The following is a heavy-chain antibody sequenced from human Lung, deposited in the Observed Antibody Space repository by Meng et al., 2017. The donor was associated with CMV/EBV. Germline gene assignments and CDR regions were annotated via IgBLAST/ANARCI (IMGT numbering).Heavy chain of an antibody. J-gene: IGHJ4*02. CDR2: ISYDGNIK. Sequence: WGSXRLXCAASGFSFKDYAIHWVRQAPGKGLQWVATISYDGNIKKYADSVKGRFSVSRDNSRNTLYLQMNSLTPEDTATYYCAAFLADASTKSPPNDYWGQGXPVTVSS. V-gene: IGHV3-30-3*01. CDR3: AAFLADASTKSPPNDY. CDR1: GFSFKDYA. D-gene: IGHD6-19*01.